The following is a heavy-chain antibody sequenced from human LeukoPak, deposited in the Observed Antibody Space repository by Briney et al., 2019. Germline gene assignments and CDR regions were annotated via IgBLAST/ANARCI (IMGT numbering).Heavy chain of an antibody. V-gene: IGHV1-2*02. CDR1: GYTFNAYY. D-gene: IGHD6-19*01. CDR2: INPNSGGT. CDR3: AREGYSSLIDY. Sequence: GASVKVSCKTSGYTFNAYYMHWVRQAPGQGLEWVGWINPNSGGTNYAQKFQGRVTMTRDTSISTAYMELSRLRSDDTAVYYCAREGYSSLIDYWGQGTLVTVSA. J-gene: IGHJ4*02.